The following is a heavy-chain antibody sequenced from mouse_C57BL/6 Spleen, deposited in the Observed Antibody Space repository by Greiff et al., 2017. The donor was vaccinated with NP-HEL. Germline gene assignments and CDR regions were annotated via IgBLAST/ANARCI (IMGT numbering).Heavy chain of an antibody. J-gene: IGHJ4*01. CDR1: GYTFPSYW. CDR2: LYPGSGST. CDR3: ARGDYYGSSYNYAMDY. D-gene: IGHD1-1*01. V-gene: IGHV1-55*01. Sequence: QVQLQQPGAALVKPGASVQMSCKASGYTFPSYWITLVTQRPGHGLEWIGDLYPGSGSTNYNEKFKSKATLTVDTPSSTAYMQLSSLTSEDSAVYYCARGDYYGSSYNYAMDYWGQGTSVTVSS.